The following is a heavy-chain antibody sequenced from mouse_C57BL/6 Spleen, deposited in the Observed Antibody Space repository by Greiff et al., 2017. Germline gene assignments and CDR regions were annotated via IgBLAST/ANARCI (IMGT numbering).Heavy chain of an antibody. Sequence: EVQRVESGPGLVKPSQSLSLTCSVTGYSFTSGYFWNWIRQFPGNKLEWMGYISDDGSNNYNPSLKNRISITRDTSKYQFFLKLNSVTTEDTATYYCARGGYGKGLSYAMDYWGQGPSVTVSS. CDR3: ARGGYGKGLSYAMDY. CDR1: GYSFTSGYF. CDR2: ISDDGSN. J-gene: IGHJ4*01. D-gene: IGHD2-1*01. V-gene: IGHV3-6*01.